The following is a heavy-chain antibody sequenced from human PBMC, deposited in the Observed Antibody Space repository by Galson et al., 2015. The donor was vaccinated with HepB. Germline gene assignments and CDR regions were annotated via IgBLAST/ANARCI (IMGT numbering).Heavy chain of an antibody. V-gene: IGHV4-59*01. CDR3: ARYSGSYTAFDI. Sequence: SETLSLTCTVSGGSISSYYWSWIRQPPGKGLEWIGYIYSSGSTNYNPSLKSRVTISVDTSKNQFSLKLSSVTAADTAVYYCARYSGSYTAFDIWGQGTMVTVSS. CDR1: GGSISSYY. D-gene: IGHD1-26*01. CDR2: IYSSGST. J-gene: IGHJ3*02.